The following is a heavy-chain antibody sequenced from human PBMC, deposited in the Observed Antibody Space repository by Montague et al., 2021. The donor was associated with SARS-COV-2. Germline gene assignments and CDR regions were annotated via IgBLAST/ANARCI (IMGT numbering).Heavy chain of an antibody. D-gene: IGHD2-15*01. J-gene: IGHJ5*02. CDR2: IYATGSA. Sequence: TLSLTRTVSGGSVSSRSHFWSWIRQPAGKGLEWIGHIYATGSAXYNPSLESRVTISVDTSNNQFSPRLNSVTAADTAVYYCTRVVVVVPASPAPTLFDPWGQGILVTVSS. CDR3: TRVVVVVPASPAPTLFDP. CDR1: GGSVSSRSHF. V-gene: IGHV4-61*09.